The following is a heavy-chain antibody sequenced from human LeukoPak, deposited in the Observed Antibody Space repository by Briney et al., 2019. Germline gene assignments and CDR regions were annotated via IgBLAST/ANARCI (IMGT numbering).Heavy chain of an antibody. CDR1: GGSISSYY. Sequence: SETLSLICTDGGGSISSYYWSWIRQPPGKGLEWIGYIYYSGSTNYNPSLKSRVTISVDTSKSQFSLKLSSATASDTAMYYCARDLPPKDYWGQGTLVTVSS. CDR2: IYYSGST. CDR3: ARDLPPKDY. J-gene: IGHJ4*02. V-gene: IGHV4-59*01.